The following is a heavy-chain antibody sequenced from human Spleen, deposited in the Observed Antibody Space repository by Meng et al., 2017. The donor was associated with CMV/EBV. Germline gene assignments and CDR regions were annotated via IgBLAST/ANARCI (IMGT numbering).Heavy chain of an antibody. CDR3: ARDIDYDSSGYYAYYYYYYGMDV. V-gene: IGHV1-2*02. CDR2: INPNSGGT. CDR1: Y. Sequence: YMQWGRQAPGQGLEWMGWINPNSGGTNYAQKFQGRVTMTRDTSISTAYMELSRLRSDDTAVYYCARDIDYDSSGYYAYYYYYYGMDVWGQGTTVTVSS. D-gene: IGHD3-22*01. J-gene: IGHJ6*02.